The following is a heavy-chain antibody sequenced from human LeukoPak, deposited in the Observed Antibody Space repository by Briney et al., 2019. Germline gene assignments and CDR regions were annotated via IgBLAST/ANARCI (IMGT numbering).Heavy chain of an antibody. CDR1: GHTCTGYY. CDR2: INPNSGGT. Sequence: ASVKVSCKASGHTCTGYYMHWVRQAPGHGLEWMGWINPNSGGTNYAQKFQGRVTMTRDTSISTAYMELSRLRSDDTAVYYCARRHDAYYDILTGSYGLHYWGQGTLVTVSS. D-gene: IGHD3-9*01. CDR3: ARRHDAYYDILTGSYGLHY. J-gene: IGHJ4*02. V-gene: IGHV1-2*02.